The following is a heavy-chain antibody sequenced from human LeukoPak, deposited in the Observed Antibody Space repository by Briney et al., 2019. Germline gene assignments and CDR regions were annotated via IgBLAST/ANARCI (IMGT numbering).Heavy chain of an antibody. V-gene: IGHV3-23*01. Sequence: QPGGSLRLSCAASGFTFSNYAMSWVRQAPGKGLEWVSSMSGSGVYTYYADSVRGRFTISRDNSENKLYLQANSLRAEDTAVYYCAKTHSSSWRDYFDYWGQGTLVTVSS. J-gene: IGHJ4*02. D-gene: IGHD6-13*01. CDR3: AKTHSSSWRDYFDY. CDR1: GFTFSNYA. CDR2: MSGSGVYT.